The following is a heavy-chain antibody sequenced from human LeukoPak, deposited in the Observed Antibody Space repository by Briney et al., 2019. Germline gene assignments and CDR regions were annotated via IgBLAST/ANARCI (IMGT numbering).Heavy chain of an antibody. D-gene: IGHD3-10*01. CDR1: GYSISSGYY. J-gene: IGHJ5*02. CDR3: AKNKYYYGSRNYGVPNWFDP. CDR2: IFHSGST. Sequence: PSETLSLTCTVSGYSISSGYYWGWIRQPPGKGLEWIGTIFHSGSTYSNPSLKSRVTISLDTSKNQFSLKLSSVTAADTAVYYCAKNKYYYGSRNYGVPNWFDPWGQGTLVTVSS. V-gene: IGHV4-38-2*02.